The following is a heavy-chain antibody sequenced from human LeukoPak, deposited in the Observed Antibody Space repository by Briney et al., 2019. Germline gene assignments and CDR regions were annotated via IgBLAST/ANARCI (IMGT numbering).Heavy chain of an antibody. Sequence: GASVKVSCKASGYTFTDYFMHWERQVPGQGLEWMGCINVYIGGAHYAQKFQDRLSMTRDTSINTAYMELSSLRSDDTAVYYCARDILGRSNGGSNYFGMEVWGQGTTVTVSS. D-gene: IGHD2-15*01. CDR2: INVYIGGA. J-gene: IGHJ6*02. V-gene: IGHV1-2*02. CDR1: GYTFTDYF. CDR3: ARDILGRSNGGSNYFGMEV.